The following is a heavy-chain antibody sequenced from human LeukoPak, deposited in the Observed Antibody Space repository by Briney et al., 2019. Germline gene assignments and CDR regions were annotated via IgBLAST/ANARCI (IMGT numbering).Heavy chain of an antibody. CDR3: AREDYGDYVCFDY. CDR1: GFTFSSYA. V-gene: IGHV3-30-3*01. CDR2: ISYDGSNK. Sequence: PVRSLRLSCAASGFTFSSYAMHWVRQAPGKGLEWVAVISYDGSNKYYADSVKGRFTISRDNSKNTLYLQMNSLRAEDTAVYYCAREDYGDYVCFDYWGQGTLVTVSS. J-gene: IGHJ4*02. D-gene: IGHD4-17*01.